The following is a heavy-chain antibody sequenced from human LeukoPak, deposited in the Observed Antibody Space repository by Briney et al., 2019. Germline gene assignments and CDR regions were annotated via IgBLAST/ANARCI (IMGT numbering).Heavy chain of an antibody. J-gene: IGHJ4*02. V-gene: IGHV4-4*07. CDR3: AREYDSSGLVDY. D-gene: IGHD3-22*01. Sequence: PSETXSXXXXXSXXXXXXYXXSWIRQPAGKGLEWIGRIYTSGSSNYNPSLESRVTMSVGTSKNQFSLKLSSVTAADTAVYYCAREYDSSGLVDYSGQGTLVTVSS. CDR1: XXXXXXYX. CDR2: IYTSGSS.